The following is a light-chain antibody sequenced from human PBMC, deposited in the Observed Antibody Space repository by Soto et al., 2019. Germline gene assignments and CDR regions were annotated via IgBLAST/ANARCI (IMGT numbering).Light chain of an antibody. V-gene: IGKV1-5*01. J-gene: IGKJ1*01. CDR1: QSLSGW. Sequence: DIQLTQIPSTLSASIGDRVTITCRASQSLSGWLAWYQQTPGKAPKLLISDAFRLESGVPSRFRGRGSGTEFSLTISNLQPGDSATFYCQQYASYPWTFGRGTKV. CDR2: DAF. CDR3: QQYASYPWT.